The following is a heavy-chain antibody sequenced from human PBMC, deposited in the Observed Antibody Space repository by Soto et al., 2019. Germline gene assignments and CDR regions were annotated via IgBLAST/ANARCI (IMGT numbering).Heavy chain of an antibody. D-gene: IGHD3-16*01. CDR3: AKDMDALVWGSQRLES. CDR1: GFNFNTYG. V-gene: IGHV3-30*18. CDR2: ISHDGISQ. Sequence: QVQLVESGRGVVQPGRSLRLSCAASGFNFNTYGMHWVRQAPGKGLEWVAVISHDGISQFYARAVKGRFTISRDNSKNTVYLQMDSLRVEDSGVYYCAKDMDALVWGSQRLESWGQGTLVTVSA. J-gene: IGHJ4*02.